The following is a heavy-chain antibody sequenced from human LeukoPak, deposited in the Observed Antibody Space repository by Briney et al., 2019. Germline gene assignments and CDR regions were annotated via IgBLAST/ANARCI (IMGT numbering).Heavy chain of an antibody. D-gene: IGHD3-10*01. V-gene: IGHV4-34*01. Sequence: SETLSLTCAVYGGSFSGYYWSWIRQPPGKGLEWIGESNHSGSTNYNPSLKSRVTISVDTSKNQFSLKLSSVAAADTAVYYCARRLYYYGSGSSLGYFQHWGQGTLVTVSS. J-gene: IGHJ1*01. CDR1: GGSFSGYY. CDR3: ARRLYYYGSGSSLGYFQH. CDR2: SNHSGST.